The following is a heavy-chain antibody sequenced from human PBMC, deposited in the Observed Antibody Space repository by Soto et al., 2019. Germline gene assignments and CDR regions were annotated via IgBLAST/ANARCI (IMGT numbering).Heavy chain of an antibody. CDR3: AASPNADFFDF. CDR2: ISYTGRT. J-gene: IGHJ4*02. Sequence: QVQLQESGPGLVTPSQSLSLTCSVSGGSITSGGYYWRWIRQHPGRGLEWLGHISYTGRTDYNPSLESRIDISLDTPRNQFSLILRSVTAADTAVYYCAASPNADFFDFWGQGALVTVSA. CDR1: GGSITSGGYY. V-gene: IGHV4-31*02.